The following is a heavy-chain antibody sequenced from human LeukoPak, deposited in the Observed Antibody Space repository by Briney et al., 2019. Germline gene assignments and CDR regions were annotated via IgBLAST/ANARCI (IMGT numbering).Heavy chain of an antibody. Sequence: SVKVSCEASGGTFSSYAISWVRQAPGQGLEWMGGIIPIFGTANYAQKFQGRVTITADKSTSTAYMELSSLRSEDTAVYYCAKVDTAMVPGGYYYYMDVWGKGTTVTVSS. CDR2: IIPIFGTA. V-gene: IGHV1-69*06. CDR3: AKVDTAMVPGGYYYYMDV. D-gene: IGHD5-18*01. J-gene: IGHJ6*03. CDR1: GGTFSSYA.